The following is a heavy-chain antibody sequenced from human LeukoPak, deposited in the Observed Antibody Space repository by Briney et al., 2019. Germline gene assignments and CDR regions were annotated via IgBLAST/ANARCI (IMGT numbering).Heavy chain of an antibody. CDR1: GFTFSSYE. CDR2: ISSSSSTI. D-gene: IGHD3-22*01. V-gene: IGHV3-48*01. CDR3: ARDQNYYDSSGYYF. Sequence: GGSLRLSCAASGFTFSSYEMNWVRQAPGKGLEWVSYISSSSSTIYYADSVKGRFTISRDNAKNSLYLQMNSLRAEDTAVYYCARDQNYYDSSGYYFGGQGTLVTVSS. J-gene: IGHJ4*02.